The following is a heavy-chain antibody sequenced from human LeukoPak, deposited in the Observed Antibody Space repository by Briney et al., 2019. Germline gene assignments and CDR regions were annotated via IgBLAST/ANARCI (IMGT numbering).Heavy chain of an antibody. V-gene: IGHV3-23*01. D-gene: IGHD3-9*01. CDR3: AKNFGYDIFTASSHDY. CDR2: ISGSGGET. CDR1: GFTFSSYG. Sequence: PGGSLRLSCAASGFTFSSYGMSWVRQAPGKGLEWVSHISGSGGETYYADSLKGRFTISRDNSKSTVYLQMNSLRAEDTAIYFCAKNFGYDIFTASSHDYWGQGTLVTVSS. J-gene: IGHJ4*02.